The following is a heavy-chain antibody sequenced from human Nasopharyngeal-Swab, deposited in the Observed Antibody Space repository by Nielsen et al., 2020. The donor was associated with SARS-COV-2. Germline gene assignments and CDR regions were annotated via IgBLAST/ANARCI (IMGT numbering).Heavy chain of an antibody. CDR3: ARGRGVLLWFGPGGRVDY. Sequence: SETLSLTCPVSGGSISSSSYYWGWIRQPPGKGLEWIGEINHSGSTNYNPSLKSRVTISVDTSQNQFTLKLSSVTAADTAVYYCARGRGVLLWFGPGGRVDYWGQGTLVTVSS. CDR1: GGSISSSSYY. D-gene: IGHD3-10*01. V-gene: IGHV4-39*06. J-gene: IGHJ4*02. CDR2: INHSGST.